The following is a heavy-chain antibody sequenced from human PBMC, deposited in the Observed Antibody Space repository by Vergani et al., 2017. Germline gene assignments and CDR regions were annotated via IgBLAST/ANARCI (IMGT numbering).Heavy chain of an antibody. CDR1: GFTFTSYS. CDR2: IIGVGDTI. D-gene: IGHD1-26*01. CDR3: ARGIVGGLEFDN. Sequence: EVRLAESGGGLVQPGGSLRLSCAVSGFTFTSYSMNWVRQAPGKGLEWVSYIIGVGDTINYADSVKGRFTISRDNSLHLQMNSLRVEDTAVYYCARGIVGGLEFDNWGQGTLVTVSS. J-gene: IGHJ4*02. V-gene: IGHV3-48*01.